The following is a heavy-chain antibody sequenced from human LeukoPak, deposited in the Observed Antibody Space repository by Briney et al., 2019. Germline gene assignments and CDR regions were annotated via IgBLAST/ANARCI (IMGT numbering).Heavy chain of an antibody. CDR2: MYYSVST. V-gene: IGHV4-59*08. J-gene: IGHJ6*02. Sequence: SETLSLTCTVSGGSISSYYWSSLRQPPGQGLGWIGYMYYSVSTNYNPSLKSRVTISVDTSKNQFSLKLSSVTAADTAVYYCASWDYGSGSYYYYYYGMDVWGQGTTVTVSS. CDR1: GGSISSYY. CDR3: ASWDYGSGSYYYYYYGMDV. D-gene: IGHD3-10*01.